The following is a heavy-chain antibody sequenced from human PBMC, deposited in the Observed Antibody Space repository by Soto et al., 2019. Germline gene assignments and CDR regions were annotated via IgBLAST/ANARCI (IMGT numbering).Heavy chain of an antibody. V-gene: IGHV4-59*01. J-gene: IGHJ4*02. Sequence: QVKLQESGPGLVKPSETLSLTCTVSGDSISSYYWSWIRQPPGKGLEWIGYIYYSGSTKNNASLKSRVTISVDTSKNQFSLKLNSVTAADTAVYYCARGLYYFDYWGQGTLVTVSS. CDR2: IYYSGST. CDR3: ARGLYYFDY. CDR1: GDSISSYY.